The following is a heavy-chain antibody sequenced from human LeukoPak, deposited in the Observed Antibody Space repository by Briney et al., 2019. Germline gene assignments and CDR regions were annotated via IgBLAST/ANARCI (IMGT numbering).Heavy chain of an antibody. J-gene: IGHJ6*03. D-gene: IGHD2-2*01. CDR3: ASSVLQVATNYYYMGV. V-gene: IGHV1-18*01. CDR2: ISAYNGNT. CDR1: GYTFTSYG. Sequence: ASVKVSCKASGYTFTSYGISWVRQAPGQGLEWMGWISAYNGNTNYAQKLQGRVTMTTDTSTSTAYMELRSLRSDDTAVYYCASSVLQVATNYYYMGVWGKGTTVTVSS.